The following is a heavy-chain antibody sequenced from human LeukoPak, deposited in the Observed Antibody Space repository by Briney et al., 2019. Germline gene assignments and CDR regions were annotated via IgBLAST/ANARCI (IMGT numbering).Heavy chain of an antibody. CDR1: GFTFSRYA. Sequence: GGSLRLSCAASGFTFSRYAMSWVRQAPGKGLEWVSAISGSGGSTYYADSVKGRFTISRDNSKNTLYLQMNSLRAEDTAVYYCAKRSWGYDYVDFFDYWGQGTLVTVSS. CDR2: ISGSGGST. D-gene: IGHD5-12*01. J-gene: IGHJ4*02. V-gene: IGHV3-23*01. CDR3: AKRSWGYDYVDFFDY.